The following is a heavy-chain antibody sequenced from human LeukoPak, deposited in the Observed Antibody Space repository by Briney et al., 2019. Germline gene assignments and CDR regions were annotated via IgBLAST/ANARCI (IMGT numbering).Heavy chain of an antibody. CDR2: IKQDGSEK. CDR1: GFTFSSYR. D-gene: IGHD6-19*01. CDR3: ARETDYGYSSGWYTYYFDY. Sequence: GGSLRLSCAASGFTFSSYRMSWVRQAPGKGLEWVSNIKQDGSEKYYADSVKGRFTISRDNAKNSLYLQMNSLRAEDTAVYYCARETDYGYSSGWYTYYFDYWGQGTLVTVSS. V-gene: IGHV3-7*03. J-gene: IGHJ4*02.